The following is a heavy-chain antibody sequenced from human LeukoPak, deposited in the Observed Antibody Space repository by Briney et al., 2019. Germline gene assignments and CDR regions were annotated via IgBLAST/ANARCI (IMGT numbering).Heavy chain of an antibody. Sequence: GGSLRLSCAASGFTFSDYYMSWIRQAPGKGLEWVSYISSSGSTIYYADSVKGRFTISRDNAKNSLYLQMNGLRAEDTAVYYCARDRGGETYYYDSSGSYYFDYWGQGTLVTVSS. CDR1: GFTFSDYY. V-gene: IGHV3-11*01. CDR2: ISSSGSTI. D-gene: IGHD3-22*01. J-gene: IGHJ4*02. CDR3: ARDRGGETYYYDSSGSYYFDY.